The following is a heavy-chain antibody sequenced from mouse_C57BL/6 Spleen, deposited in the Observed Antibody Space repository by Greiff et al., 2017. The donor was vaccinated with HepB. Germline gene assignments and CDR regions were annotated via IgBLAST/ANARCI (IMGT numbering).Heavy chain of an antibody. Sequence: VQLQQSGAELVRPGTSVKVSCKASGYAFTNYLIEWVKQRPGQGLEWIGVINPGSGGTNYNEKFKGKATLTADKSSSTAYMQLRSLTSEDSAVYFCARGKYGIFAYWGQGTLVTVSA. CDR2: INPGSGGT. J-gene: IGHJ3*01. CDR1: GYAFTNYL. V-gene: IGHV1-54*01. CDR3: ARGKYGIFAY. D-gene: IGHD2-10*02.